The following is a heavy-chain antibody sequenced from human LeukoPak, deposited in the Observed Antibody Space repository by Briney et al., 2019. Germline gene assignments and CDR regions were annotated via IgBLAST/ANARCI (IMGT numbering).Heavy chain of an antibody. CDR1: GLTFINYW. V-gene: IGHV3-7*01. Sequence: GGSLRLSCAGSGLTFINYWMTWVRQVPGKGLEWVANINRDGSGKYYLPSVRGRFTISKDDAKDSLYLRMDSLRPEDTAIYYCARVEYTGNGNLYWGQGTLVTVSS. CDR3: ARVEYTGNGNLY. D-gene: IGHD2-8*02. CDR2: INRDGSGK. J-gene: IGHJ4*02.